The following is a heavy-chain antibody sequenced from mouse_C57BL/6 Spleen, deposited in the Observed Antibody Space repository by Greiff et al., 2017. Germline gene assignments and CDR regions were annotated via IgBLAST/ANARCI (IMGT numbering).Heavy chain of an antibody. D-gene: IGHD1-3*01. CDR2: INPSTGGT. V-gene: IGHV1-42*01. Sequence: VQLKQSGPELVKPGASVKISCKASGYSFTGYYMNWVKQSPEKSLEWIGEINPSTGGTTYNQKFKAKATLTVDKSSSTAYMQLKSLTSEDSAVYYCARSYRTTGNYAMDYWGQGTSVTVSS. CDR1: GYSFTGYY. J-gene: IGHJ4*01. CDR3: ARSYRTTGNYAMDY.